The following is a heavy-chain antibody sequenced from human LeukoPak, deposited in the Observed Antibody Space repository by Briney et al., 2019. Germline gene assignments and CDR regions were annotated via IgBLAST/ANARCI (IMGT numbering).Heavy chain of an antibody. CDR1: GFIFSSYA. CDR3: AQVEGTQALIDY. Sequence: PGRSLRLSCAASGFIFSSYAMHWVRQAPGKGLQWVAVISFDGSNEYYTDSVKGRITISRDNSKNMLYLQINNLRPEDTAVYYCAQVEGTQALIDYWGQGTLVTVSS. D-gene: IGHD1-1*01. J-gene: IGHJ4*02. CDR2: ISFDGSNE. V-gene: IGHV3-30-3*02.